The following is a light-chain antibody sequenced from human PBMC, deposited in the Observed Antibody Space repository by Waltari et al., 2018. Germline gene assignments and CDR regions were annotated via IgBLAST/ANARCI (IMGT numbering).Light chain of an antibody. CDR2: GNS. V-gene: IGLV1-40*01. CDR1: SSNIGAGYD. CDR3: QSYDSSLSGYV. Sequence: QSVLTQPPSVSGAPGQSVTIPCTGSSSNIGAGYDVPWYQQLPGPAPKLLIYGNSNRPSGVPDRFSGSKSGTSASLAITGLQAEDEADYYCQSYDSSLSGYVFGTGTKVTVL. J-gene: IGLJ1*01.